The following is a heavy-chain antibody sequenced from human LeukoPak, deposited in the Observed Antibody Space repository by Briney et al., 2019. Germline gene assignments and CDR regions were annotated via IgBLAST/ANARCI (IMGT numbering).Heavy chain of an antibody. D-gene: IGHD3-22*01. Sequence: GESLKISCKVSGYSFPSYWITWVRQVPGKGLEWIGGIAPSDSYTNYNPSFEGHVTMSVEKSITTVYLQWSSLKASDTAMYYCVRQPPGVYDTTQNWFDPWGQGTLVTVSS. V-gene: IGHV5-10-1*01. J-gene: IGHJ5*02. CDR1: GYSFPSYW. CDR3: VRQPPGVYDTTQNWFDP. CDR2: IAPSDSYT.